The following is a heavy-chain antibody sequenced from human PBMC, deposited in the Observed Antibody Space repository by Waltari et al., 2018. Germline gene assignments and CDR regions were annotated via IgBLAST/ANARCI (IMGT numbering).Heavy chain of an antibody. CDR1: GGSISSGDYS. D-gene: IGHD2-2*01. CDR3: PRRDCSSTSCYNWFDP. Sequence: QVQLQASGPGLVKPSQTLSLTCTVSGGSISSGDYSWRRIRQPPGKGLEWSGYIYYSGSTYSNPSLKRRVTISVDTSKNQFSLNLSSVTAADPSVYYCPRRDCSSTSCYNWFDPWGQGTLLTVSP. CDR2: IYYSGST. J-gene: IGHJ5*02. V-gene: IGHV4-30-4*01.